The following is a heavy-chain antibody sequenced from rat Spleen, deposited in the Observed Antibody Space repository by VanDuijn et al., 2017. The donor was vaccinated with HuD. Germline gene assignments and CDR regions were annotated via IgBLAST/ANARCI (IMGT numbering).Heavy chain of an antibody. Sequence: EVQLVESGGGLVQPGRSLKLSCTASGLSFSNYDMAWIRQAPGKGLEWVASITNASGGTHYPDSVKGRFTISRDNAKSTLYLQMNSLRSEDTATDYCTRAMYTTDYYYAKGYYVMIAWGQGTSVTVSS. CDR2: ITNASGGT. CDR3: TRAMYTTDYYYAKGYYVMIA. CDR1: GLSFSNYD. V-gene: IGHV5-31*01. D-gene: IGHD1-6*01. J-gene: IGHJ4*01.